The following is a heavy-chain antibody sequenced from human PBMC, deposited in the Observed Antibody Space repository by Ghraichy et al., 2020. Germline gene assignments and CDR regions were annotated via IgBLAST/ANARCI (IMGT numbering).Heavy chain of an antibody. CDR2: MNPNSGNT. J-gene: IGHJ5*02. V-gene: IGHV1-8*01. D-gene: IGHD2/OR15-2a*01. CDR3: ARGRGGSIGAFYQLDP. Sequence: ASVKVSCKASGYTFTSYDINWVRQATGQGLEWMGWMNPNSGNTGYAQKFQGRVTMTRNTSISTAYMELSSLRSEDTAVYYCARGRGGSIGAFYQLDPWGQGTLVTVSS. CDR1: GYTFTSYD.